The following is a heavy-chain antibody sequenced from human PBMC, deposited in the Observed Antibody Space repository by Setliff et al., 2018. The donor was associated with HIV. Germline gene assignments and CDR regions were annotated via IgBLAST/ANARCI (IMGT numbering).Heavy chain of an antibody. D-gene: IGHD5-12*01. CDR1: GFRFNDYY. Sequence: PGGSLRLSCAASGFRFNDYYMTWVRQAPGKGLEWVSYISSRRAYTNYVDSVKGRFTISRDNGNSSLFLQMNSLRAEDTAVYYCAKSQWLRFDILDVWGQGTMVTVSS. V-gene: IGHV3-11*03. J-gene: IGHJ3*01. CDR3: AKSQWLRFDILDV. CDR2: ISSRRAYT.